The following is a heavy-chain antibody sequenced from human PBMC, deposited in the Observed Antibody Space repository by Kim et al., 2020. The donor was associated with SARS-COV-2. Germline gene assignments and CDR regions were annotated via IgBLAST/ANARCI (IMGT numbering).Heavy chain of an antibody. J-gene: IGHJ4*02. CDR2: INSDGSGT. CDR1: GFTFSSYS. V-gene: IGHV3-74*01. D-gene: IGHD6-13*01. Sequence: GGSLRLSCAASGFTFSSYSMHWVRQAPGKGLEWVSHINSDGSGTSYADSVKGRFTISRDNAKNTLYLQMNSLRDEDTAVYYCAKEGQLEFWGQGSLVTVSS. CDR3: AKEGQLEF.